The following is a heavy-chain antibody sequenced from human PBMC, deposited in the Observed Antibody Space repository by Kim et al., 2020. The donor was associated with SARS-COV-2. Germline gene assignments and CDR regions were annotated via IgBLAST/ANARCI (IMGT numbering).Heavy chain of an antibody. CDR2: IYYSAST. V-gene: IGHV4-31*03. J-gene: IGHJ6*02. CDR3: ARDLWAAGNYYYGMDV. CDR1: GGSISSGGYY. D-gene: IGHD6-13*01. Sequence: SETLSLTCTVSGGSISSGGYYWSWIRQHPGKGLEWIGYIYYSASTYYNPSLKSRVTISVDTSKNQFSLKLSSVTAADTAVYYCARDLWAAGNYYYGMDVWGQGTTVTVSS.